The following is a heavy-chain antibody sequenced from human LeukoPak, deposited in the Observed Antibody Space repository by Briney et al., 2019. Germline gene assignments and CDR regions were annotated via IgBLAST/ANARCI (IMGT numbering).Heavy chain of an antibody. CDR2: IYSGGST. CDR1: GFTVSSNY. J-gene: IGHJ5*02. D-gene: IGHD3-22*01. V-gene: IGHV3-53*01. Sequence: GGSLRLSCAASGFTVSSNYMSWVRQAPGKGLEWVSVIYSGGSTYYADSVKGRFTISRDNSKNTLYLQMNSLRAEDTAVFYCARDSLYYDSSGYWFDPWGQGTLVTVSS. CDR3: ARDSLYYDSSGYWFDP.